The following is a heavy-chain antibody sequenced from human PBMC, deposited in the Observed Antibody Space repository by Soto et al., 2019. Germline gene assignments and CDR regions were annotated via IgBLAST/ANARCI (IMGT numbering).Heavy chain of an antibody. D-gene: IGHD3-22*01. CDR3: ARDDHGDYYDSSGYYYFY. Sequence: ASVKVSCKASGYTFTSYYMHWVRQAPGQGLEWMGIINPSGGSTSYAQKFQGRVTMTRDTSTSTVYMELSSLRSEDTAVYYCARDDHGDYYDSSGYYYFYWGQGTLVTVSS. CDR1: GYTFTSYY. V-gene: IGHV1-46*01. J-gene: IGHJ4*02. CDR2: INPSGGST.